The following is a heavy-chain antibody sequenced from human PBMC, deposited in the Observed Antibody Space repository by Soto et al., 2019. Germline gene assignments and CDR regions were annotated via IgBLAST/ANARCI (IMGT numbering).Heavy chain of an antibody. D-gene: IGHD2-15*01. CDR2: VSGSGGSR. J-gene: IGHJ5*02. CDR1: GFTVSRYA. CDR3: AKEPVGKYNWFDP. V-gene: IGHV3-23*01. Sequence: GGYLRLSCAASGFTVSRYAMSWVCQAPGKGLEWISSVSGSGGSRDYADSVKGRFTISRDNSKNTVYLQMNSLRAEDTAVYYCAKEPVGKYNWFDPGRHVTLVTVSS.